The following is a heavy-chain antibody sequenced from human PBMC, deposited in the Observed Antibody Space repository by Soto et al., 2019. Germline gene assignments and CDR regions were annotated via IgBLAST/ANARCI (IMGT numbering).Heavy chain of an antibody. V-gene: IGHV3-30*18. CDR1: GFTFSSYA. D-gene: IGHD3-22*01. J-gene: IGHJ4*02. Sequence: QVQLVESGGGVVQPGRSLRLSCAASGFTFSSYAMHWVRQAPGKGLEWVAVISYAGSNKYYADSVKGRFTISRDNFKNTLYLQMISLRAEDTALYYCAKGGSSGSYDYWGQGSLVTVSS. CDR3: AKGGSSGSYDY. CDR2: ISYAGSNK.